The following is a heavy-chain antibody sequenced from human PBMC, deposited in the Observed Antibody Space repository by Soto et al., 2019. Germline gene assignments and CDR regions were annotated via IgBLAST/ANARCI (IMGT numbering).Heavy chain of an antibody. CDR3: ARGGPTAYYFDF. Sequence: PWETLSLTCSVSGGSISSGGYYWTWIRQHPEKGLEWIGYIYYSGSTYYKPSLKSRVTISVDTSKNQFSLMLGSVTVADTAVYYCARGGPTAYYFDFWGLGTLVTVSS. J-gene: IGHJ4*02. V-gene: IGHV4-31*03. CDR1: GGSISSGGYY. D-gene: IGHD2-21*01. CDR2: IYYSGST.